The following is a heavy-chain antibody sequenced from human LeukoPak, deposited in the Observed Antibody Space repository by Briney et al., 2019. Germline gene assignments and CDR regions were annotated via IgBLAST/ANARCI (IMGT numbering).Heavy chain of an antibody. CDR3: AKGSGSSCYSPCDY. D-gene: IGHD2-15*01. Sequence: YADAVKGRFTISRDNSKDTLYLQMDSPRAEDTAVYYCAKGSGSSCYSPCDYWGQGILVTVSS. J-gene: IGHJ4*02. V-gene: IGHV3-23*05.